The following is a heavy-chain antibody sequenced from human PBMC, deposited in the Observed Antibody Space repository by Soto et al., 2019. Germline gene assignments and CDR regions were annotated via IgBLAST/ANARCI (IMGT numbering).Heavy chain of an antibody. J-gene: IGHJ6*02. CDR1: GGTVSSYA. D-gene: IGHD1-1*01. Sequence: SVKVSCKASGGTVSSYAISWVRQAPGQGLEWMGGIIPIFGTANYAQKFQGRVTITADESTSTAYMELSSLRSEDTAVYYCARGTGTTHYYYGMDVWGQGTTVTVSS. CDR2: IIPIFGTA. CDR3: ARGTGTTHYYYGMDV. V-gene: IGHV1-69*13.